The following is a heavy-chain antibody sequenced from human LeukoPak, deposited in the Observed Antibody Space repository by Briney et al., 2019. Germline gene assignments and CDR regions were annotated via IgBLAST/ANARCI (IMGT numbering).Heavy chain of an antibody. J-gene: IGHJ4*02. V-gene: IGHV3-30*02. CDR1: GFTFSSYG. Sequence: PGGSLRLSCAASGFTFSSYGMHWVRQAPGKGLEWVAFIRYDGSNKYYADSVKGRFTISRDNSKNTLYLQMNSLRAEDTAVYYCAKGGGWLHSFDYWGQGTLVTVSS. CDR3: AKGGGWLHSFDY. CDR2: IRYDGSNK. D-gene: IGHD3-9*01.